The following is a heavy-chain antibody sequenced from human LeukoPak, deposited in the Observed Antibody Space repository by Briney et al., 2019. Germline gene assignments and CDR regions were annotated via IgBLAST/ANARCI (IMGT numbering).Heavy chain of an antibody. D-gene: IGHD4-11*01. CDR2: IDPSTGNT. CDR1: GYTFVGYY. J-gene: IGHJ1*01. V-gene: IGHV1-2*02. CDR3: AREYSASEH. Sequence: ATVKVSCKASGYTFVGYYLHWVRQAPGQGLEWMAWIDPSTGNTHYAQKFQGRITVTRDTSISTTYMELSWLTSDDTALYYCAREYSASEHWGQGTLVTVSS.